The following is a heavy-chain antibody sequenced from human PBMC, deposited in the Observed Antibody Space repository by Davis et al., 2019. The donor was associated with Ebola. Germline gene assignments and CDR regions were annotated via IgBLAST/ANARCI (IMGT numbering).Heavy chain of an antibody. J-gene: IGHJ4*02. CDR3: AREDQYNTFDY. Sequence: GESPKIPCIVSGFSFSNYWMSWVRQVPGKGLEWVANINQDGSGKYYVDSVKGRFTISRDNVENSLYLQINSLRAEDTAVYYCAREDQYNTFDYWGQGALVTVSS. CDR1: GFSFSNYW. V-gene: IGHV3-7*01. D-gene: IGHD1-1*01. CDR2: INQDGSGK.